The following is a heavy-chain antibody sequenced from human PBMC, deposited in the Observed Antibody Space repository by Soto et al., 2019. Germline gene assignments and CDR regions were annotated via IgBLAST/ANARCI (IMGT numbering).Heavy chain of an antibody. J-gene: IGHJ4*02. D-gene: IGHD6-19*01. Sequence: ASVKVSCKASGYTFTSYGMHWVRQAPGQRLEWMGWINAGNGNTKYSQKFQGRVTITRDTSASTAYMELSSLRSEDTAVYYCARYEGVAGHDYWGQGTLVTVSS. CDR1: GYTFTSYG. V-gene: IGHV1-3*01. CDR3: ARYEGVAGHDY. CDR2: INAGNGNT.